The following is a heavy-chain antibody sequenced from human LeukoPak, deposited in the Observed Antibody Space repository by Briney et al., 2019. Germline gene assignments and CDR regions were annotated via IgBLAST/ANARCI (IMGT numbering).Heavy chain of an antibody. CDR3: AAATLTTISSAFDV. V-gene: IGHV1-24*01. D-gene: IGHD1-1*01. CDR1: RSVISALS. Sequence: GASVKVSCKVSRSVISALSIHWVRQAPGKGLEWMGGFDPEDGETIYAQKFQGRVSMTEDTSSDTAYMELRSLTSDDTAVYYCAAATLTTISSAFDVWGQGTLVTVSS. J-gene: IGHJ3*01. CDR2: FDPEDGET.